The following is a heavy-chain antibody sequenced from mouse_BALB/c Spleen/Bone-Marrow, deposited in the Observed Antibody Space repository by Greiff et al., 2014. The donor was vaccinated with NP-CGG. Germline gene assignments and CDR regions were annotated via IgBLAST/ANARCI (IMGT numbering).Heavy chain of an antibody. D-gene: IGHD3-1*01. CDR2: IDPANADT. Sequence: VQLKESGAELVKPGASVKLSCTASGFNIKDTYIHWVKQRPEQGLGWIGRIDPANADTKYGPKFQGKATITADTSSNTVYLQFISLTSEDTAIYYCVRAARTFDYWGQGTTLTVSS. CDR3: VRAARTFDY. J-gene: IGHJ2*01. CDR1: GFNIKDTY. V-gene: IGHV14-3*02.